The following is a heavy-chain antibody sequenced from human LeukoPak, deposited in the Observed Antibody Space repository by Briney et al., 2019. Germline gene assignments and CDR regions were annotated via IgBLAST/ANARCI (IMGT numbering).Heavy chain of an antibody. D-gene: IGHD5-18*01. J-gene: IGHJ4*02. Sequence: GGTLRLSCAASGFTFSHYWMSWVRQAPGKGLEWVANIKQDGSEKYYVDSVKGRFTNSRDNAKNSLYLQMNSLRAEDTALYYCATHRGYSYGTAEDFDYWGQGTLVTVSS. CDR3: ATHRGYSYGTAEDFDY. CDR2: IKQDGSEK. CDR1: GFTFSHYW. V-gene: IGHV3-7*01.